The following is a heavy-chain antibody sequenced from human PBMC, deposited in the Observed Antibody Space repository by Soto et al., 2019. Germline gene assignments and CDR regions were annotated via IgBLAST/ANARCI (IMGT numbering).Heavy chain of an antibody. CDR3: ARYSGSYSRGLDY. CDR1: GFTFSDHY. V-gene: IGHV3-72*01. Sequence: GGSLRLSCAASGFTFSDHYTEWVRQAPGKGLEWVGRIRNKANSYSTEYAASVKGRFTISRDDSMNSLYLQMNSLKTEDTAVFYCARYSGSYSRGLDYWGQGTPVTVSS. D-gene: IGHD1-26*01. CDR2: IRNKANSYST. J-gene: IGHJ4*02.